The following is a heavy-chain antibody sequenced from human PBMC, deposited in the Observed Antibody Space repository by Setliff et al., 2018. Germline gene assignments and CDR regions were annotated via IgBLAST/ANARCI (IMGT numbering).Heavy chain of an antibody. D-gene: IGHD7-27*01. V-gene: IGHV3-74*01. J-gene: IGHJ6*03. CDR3: AALDWGENFYNVDV. Sequence: GGSLRLSCTVYGFNFNKYWMYWVRQAPGKGLEWVSRINGDATIAHYADSVKGRFTISRDNARNALYLQMVSLRGEDTGVYFCAALDWGENFYNVDVWGKGTTGTVSS. CDR1: GFNFNKYW. CDR2: INGDATIA.